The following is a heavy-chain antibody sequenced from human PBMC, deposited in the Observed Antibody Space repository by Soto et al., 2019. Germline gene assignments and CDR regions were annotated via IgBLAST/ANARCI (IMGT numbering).Heavy chain of an antibody. D-gene: IGHD5-12*01. CDR1: GGTFSSYE. J-gene: IGHJ4*02. Sequence: QMQLVQSGAEVKKPGSSVKVSCKSSGGTFSSYEVNWVRQAPGQGLEWVGGVIPIFGTTKYAPKFQGRFAISADKSTTMSYIELSSLRSEDTAVYFCATTGDGYNFDFWGQGTPVTVSS. CDR2: VIPIFGTT. V-gene: IGHV1-69*06. CDR3: ATTGDGYNFDF.